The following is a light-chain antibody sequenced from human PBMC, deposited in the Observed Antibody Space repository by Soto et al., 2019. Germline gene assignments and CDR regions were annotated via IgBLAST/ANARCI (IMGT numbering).Light chain of an antibody. CDR3: QQYYSIPWT. CDR1: QSVLYSPNNKNY. J-gene: IGKJ1*01. CDR2: WAS. V-gene: IGKV4-1*01. Sequence: VLTQSPDSLAVSLVESATINCKSSQSVLYSPNNKNYLAWFQQKPGQPPKLLIYWASTRESGVPDRFSGSGSGTDFTLTISSLQAEDVAVYYCQQYYSIPWTFGQGTKVDIK.